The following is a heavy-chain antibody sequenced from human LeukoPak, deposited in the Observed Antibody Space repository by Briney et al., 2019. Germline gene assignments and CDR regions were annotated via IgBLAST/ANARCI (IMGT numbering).Heavy chain of an antibody. CDR2: ISYDGSNK. CDR1: GFTFSSYA. D-gene: IGHD2-2*01. CDR3: ARGFGVPAAKTSFDY. J-gene: IGHJ4*02. V-gene: IGHV3-30-3*01. Sequence: PGRSLRLSCAASGFTFSSYAMHWVRQAPGKGLEWVAVISYDGSNKYYADSVKGRFTISRDNSKNTLYLQMNSLRAEDTAVYYCARGFGVPAAKTSFDYWGQGTLVTVSS.